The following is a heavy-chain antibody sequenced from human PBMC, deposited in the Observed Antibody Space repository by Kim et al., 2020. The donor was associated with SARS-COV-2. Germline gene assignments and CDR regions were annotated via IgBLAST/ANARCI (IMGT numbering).Heavy chain of an antibody. CDR2: IYYSGST. J-gene: IGHJ4*02. CDR3: ARVTRWCRKFDY. CDR1: GGSISSGGYY. Sequence: SETLSLTCTVSGGSISSGGYYWSWIRQHPGKGLEWIGYIYYSGSTYYNPSLKSRVTISVDTSKNQFSLKLSSVTAADTAVYYCARVTRWCRKFDYWGQGTLVTVSS. D-gene: IGHD2-8*01. V-gene: IGHV4-31*03.